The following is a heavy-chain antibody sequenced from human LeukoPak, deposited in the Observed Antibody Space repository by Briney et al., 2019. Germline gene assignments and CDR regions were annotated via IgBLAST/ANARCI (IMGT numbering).Heavy chain of an antibody. D-gene: IGHD4-23*01. Sequence: PSETLSLTCTVSGDSISSSSYYWGWIRQPPGKRLEWIGTIYSSGTTYYNLSLESRVTISVDTSKNQFTLKLTSVTAADTALYYCARCGYAGNTFLDYWGQGTLVTVSS. CDR3: ARCGYAGNTFLDY. CDR1: GDSISSSSYY. CDR2: IYSSGTT. V-gene: IGHV4-39*01. J-gene: IGHJ4*02.